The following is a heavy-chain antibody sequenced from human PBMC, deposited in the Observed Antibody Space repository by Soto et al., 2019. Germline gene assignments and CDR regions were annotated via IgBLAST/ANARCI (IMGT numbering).Heavy chain of an antibody. CDR2: INHSGST. CDR3: ERVGGIGPPKDFDI. V-gene: IGHV4-34*01. CDR1: GGSFSGYY. D-gene: IGHD3-3*01. J-gene: IGHJ3*02. Sequence: SETLSLTCSVYGGSFSGYYWSWIRQPPGKGLEWIGEINHSGSTNYNPSLKSRVTISVDTSKNQFSLKLSSVTAADTAVYYCERVGGIGPPKDFDIWGQGTMVT.